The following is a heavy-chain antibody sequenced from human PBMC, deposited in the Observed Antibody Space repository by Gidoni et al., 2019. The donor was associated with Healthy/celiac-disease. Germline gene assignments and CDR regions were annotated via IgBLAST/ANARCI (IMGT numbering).Heavy chain of an antibody. J-gene: IGHJ4*02. D-gene: IGHD6-6*01. CDR1: GFTFDEYA. V-gene: IGHV3-9*01. Sequence: EVQLVESGGGLVQPGRSLRLSCAASGFTFDEYAMHWVRQAPGKGLEWVSGISWNSGSIGYADSVKGRFTISRDNAKNSLYLQMNSLRAEDTALYYCAKDTSTTIEYSSSSGHCFDYWGQGTLVTVSS. CDR3: AKDTSTTIEYSSSSGHCFDY. CDR2: ISWNSGSI.